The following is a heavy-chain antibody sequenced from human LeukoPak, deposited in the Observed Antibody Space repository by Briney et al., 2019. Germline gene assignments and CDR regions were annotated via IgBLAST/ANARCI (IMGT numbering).Heavy chain of an antibody. D-gene: IGHD5-18*01. CDR2: IYYSGST. CDR3: ASCERGYSYGYDYYYYMDV. CDR1: GGSISSYY. J-gene: IGHJ6*03. Sequence: PSETLSLTCTVSGGSISSYYWSWIRQPPGQGLEWIGYIYYSGSTNYNPSLKGRVTISVDTSKNQFSLKLSSVTAADTAVYYCASCERGYSYGYDYYYYMDVWGKGTTVTVSS. V-gene: IGHV4-59*01.